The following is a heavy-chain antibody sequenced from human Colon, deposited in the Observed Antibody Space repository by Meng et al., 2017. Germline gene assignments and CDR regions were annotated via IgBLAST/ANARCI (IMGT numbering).Heavy chain of an antibody. Sequence: RLVESVGGLVQPGGSLRLSCTASGLTFRNYWMHWVRQAPGKGLVWVSRIITDGSGRDYADSVKGRFTISRDNAKDTLYLQLNSLRGEDTGVYYCATGGDYGGNGRILDYWGQGTLVTVSS. CDR3: ATGGDYGGNGRILDY. CDR2: IITDGSGR. V-gene: IGHV3-74*01. D-gene: IGHD4-23*01. J-gene: IGHJ4*02. CDR1: GLTFRNYW.